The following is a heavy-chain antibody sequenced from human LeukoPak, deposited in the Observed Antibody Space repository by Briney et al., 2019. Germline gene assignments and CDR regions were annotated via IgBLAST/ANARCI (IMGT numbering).Heavy chain of an antibody. J-gene: IGHJ4*02. Sequence: GASVKVSCKASGYTFTNYYMHWVRQAPGQGLEWVGIINPSGGGASYAQEFRGRVTMTRDTSTSTVYMELNSLRSDDTAVYYCASGQLRIAAAGTQGLPTHWGQGTLVTVSS. V-gene: IGHV1-46*01. CDR1: GYTFTNYY. CDR3: ASGQLRIAAAGTQGLPTH. D-gene: IGHD6-13*01. CDR2: INPSGGGA.